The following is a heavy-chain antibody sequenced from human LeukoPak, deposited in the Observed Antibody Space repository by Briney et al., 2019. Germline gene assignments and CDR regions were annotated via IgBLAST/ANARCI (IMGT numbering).Heavy chain of an antibody. CDR2: IYYSGGT. CDR3: ARDRSGRYDP. Sequence: PSETLSLTCTVSGGSISSHYWSWIRQPPGKGLEWIGYIYYSGGTNYNPSLKSRVTISVDTSTNQFSLKLSSVTAADTAVYYCARDRSGRYDPWGQGTLVTVSS. J-gene: IGHJ5*02. CDR1: GGSISSHY. V-gene: IGHV4-59*11. D-gene: IGHD6-25*01.